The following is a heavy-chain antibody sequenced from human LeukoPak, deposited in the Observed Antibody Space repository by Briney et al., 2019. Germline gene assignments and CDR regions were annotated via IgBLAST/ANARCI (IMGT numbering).Heavy chain of an antibody. CDR1: GGSISSGGYY. CDR3: ARASCSSGGSCYSYEVDY. D-gene: IGHD2-15*01. Sequence: SETLSLTRTVSGGSISSGGYYWSWIRQHPGKGLEWIGYIYYSGSTYCNPSLKSRVTISVDTSKNQFSLKLSSVTAADTAVYYCARASCSSGGSCYSYEVDYWGQGTLVTVSS. CDR2: IYYSGST. J-gene: IGHJ4*02. V-gene: IGHV4-31*03.